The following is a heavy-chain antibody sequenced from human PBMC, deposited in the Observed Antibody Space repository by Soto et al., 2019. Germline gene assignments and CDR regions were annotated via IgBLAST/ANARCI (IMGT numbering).Heavy chain of an antibody. V-gene: IGHV3-30*18. J-gene: IGHJ4*02. CDR3: AKPLRTTVVTNGVFDY. Sequence: QVQLVESGGGVVQPGRSLRLSCAASGFTFSSYGMHWVRQAPGKGLEWVAVISYDGSNNYYADSVKGRFTISRDNSKNTLYLQMNSLRAEDTAVYYCAKPLRTTVVTNGVFDYWGQGTLVTVSS. CDR2: ISYDGSNN. D-gene: IGHD4-17*01. CDR1: GFTFSSYG.